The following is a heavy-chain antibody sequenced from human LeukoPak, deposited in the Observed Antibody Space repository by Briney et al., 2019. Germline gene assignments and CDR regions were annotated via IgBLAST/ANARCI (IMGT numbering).Heavy chain of an antibody. D-gene: IGHD3-22*01. J-gene: IGHJ4*02. Sequence: PSETPSLTCSVPGASLSSGSNYWGWIRQPPGKTPGWIGSIYSSGSTYYNPSLKSRVIIIIDTPKNHFSLTLSSVTAADTAVYYCTRPYYYDSSGDPDYWGQGTLVTVSS. CDR2: IYSSGST. CDR1: GASLSSGSNY. V-gene: IGHV4-39*07. CDR3: TRPYYYDSSGDPDY.